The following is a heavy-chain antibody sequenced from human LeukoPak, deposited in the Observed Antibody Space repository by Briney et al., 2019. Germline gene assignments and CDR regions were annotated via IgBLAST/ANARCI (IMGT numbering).Heavy chain of an antibody. D-gene: IGHD3-10*01. CDR1: GYTFTTYD. J-gene: IGHJ4*02. Sequence: GASVKVSCTASGYTFTTYDLNWVQQATGQGLEWMGWMNPNSGNTGYAQKFQGRVTMTRNISITTAYMELSNLTSEDTAVYYCARRIRGAPTDYWGQGTLVTVSS. CDR3: ARRIRGAPTDY. CDR2: MNPNSGNT. V-gene: IGHV1-8*01.